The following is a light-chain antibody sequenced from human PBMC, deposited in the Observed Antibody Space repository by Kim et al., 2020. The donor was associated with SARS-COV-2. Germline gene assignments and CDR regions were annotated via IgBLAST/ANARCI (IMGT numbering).Light chain of an antibody. V-gene: IGKV1-5*01. Sequence: ASVGARVTLTCRASQTINNWLAWYQQKPGKAPKLLIYDVSTLESGVPSRFSGSGSGAEFTLTISSLQPDDTATYFCQQYNSKSFSFGGGTKVDIK. J-gene: IGKJ4*01. CDR3: QQYNSKSFS. CDR2: DVS. CDR1: QTINNW.